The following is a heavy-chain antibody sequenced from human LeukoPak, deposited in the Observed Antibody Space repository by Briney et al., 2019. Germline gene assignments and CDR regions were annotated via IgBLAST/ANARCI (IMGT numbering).Heavy chain of an antibody. J-gene: IGHJ6*02. CDR3: ARSRRGYSYGNYYYYGMDV. CDR2: IYSGGST. D-gene: IGHD5-18*01. Sequence: GGSLRLSCAASGFTFSSNYMSWVRQAPGKGLEWVSVIYSGGSTYYADSVKGRFTISRDNSKNTLYLQMNSLRAEDTAVYYCARSRRGYSYGNYYYYGMDVWGQGTTVTVSS. CDR1: GFTFSSNY. V-gene: IGHV3-53*01.